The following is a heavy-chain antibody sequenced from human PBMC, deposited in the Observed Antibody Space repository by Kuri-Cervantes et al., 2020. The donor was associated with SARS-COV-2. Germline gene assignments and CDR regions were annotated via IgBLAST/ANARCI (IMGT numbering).Heavy chain of an antibody. J-gene: IGHJ6*02. CDR2: ISSSSSTI. Sequence: GESLKISCAASGFTFSSDAMNWVRQAPGKGLEWVSYISSSSSTIYYADSVKGRFTISRDNAKNSLYLQMNSLRDEDTAVYYCASWRNFDYGDYANYYYYGMDVWGQGTTVTVSS. CDR3: ASWRNFDYGDYANYYYYGMDV. V-gene: IGHV3-48*02. D-gene: IGHD4-17*01. CDR1: GFTFSSDA.